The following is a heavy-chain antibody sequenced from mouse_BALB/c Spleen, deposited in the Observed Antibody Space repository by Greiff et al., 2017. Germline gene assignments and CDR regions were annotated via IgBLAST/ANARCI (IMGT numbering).Heavy chain of an antibody. CDR1: GFSLTDYG. D-gene: IGHD1-1*01. CDR3: AKLYGSSSYYFDY. J-gene: IGHJ2*01. Sequence: VQGVESGPGLVAPSQSLSITCTVSGFSLTDYGVSWIRQPPGKGLEWLGVIWGGGSTYYNSALKSRLSISKDNSKSQVFLKMNSLQTDDTAMYYCAKLYGSSSYYFDYWGQGTTLTVSS. CDR2: IWGGGST. V-gene: IGHV2-6-5*01.